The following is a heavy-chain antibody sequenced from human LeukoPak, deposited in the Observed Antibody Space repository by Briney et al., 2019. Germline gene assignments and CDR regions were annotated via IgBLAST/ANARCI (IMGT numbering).Heavy chain of an antibody. CDR2: IYTSGST. CDR3: ARGRQASIDY. CDR1: GGSISSYY. J-gene: IGHJ4*02. V-gene: IGHV4-4*07. Sequence: KPSETLSLTCTVSGGSISSYYWSWLRQPAGKGLEWSGRIYTSGSTNYNPSLKSLVTISVDTSKTQFSLKRSSVTAAATALYYCARGRQASIDYWGQGTLVTVSS.